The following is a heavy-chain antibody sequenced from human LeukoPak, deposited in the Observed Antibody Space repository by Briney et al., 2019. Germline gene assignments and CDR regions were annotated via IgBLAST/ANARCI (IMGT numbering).Heavy chain of an antibody. CDR1: GGSISSSSYY. D-gene: IGHD6-13*01. CDR3: VRHSSHWFDP. J-gene: IGHJ5*02. V-gene: IGHV4-39*01. Sequence: SETLSLTCTVSGGSISSSSYYWGWIRQPPGKGLEWIGSIYYSGSTYYNPSLKSRVTISVDTSNNQLSLQLSSVTAADTALYYWVRHSSHWFDPWGQGTLVTVSS. CDR2: IYYSGST.